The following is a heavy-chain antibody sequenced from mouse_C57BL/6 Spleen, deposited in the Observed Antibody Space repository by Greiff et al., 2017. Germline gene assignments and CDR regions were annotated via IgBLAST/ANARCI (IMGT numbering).Heavy chain of an antibody. D-gene: IGHD2-4*01. CDR2: INPNNGGT. CDR3: ARGEELRRGAWFAY. Sequence: VQLQQSGPELVKPGASVKIPCKASGYTFTDYNMDWVKQSHGKSLEWIGDINPNNGGTIYNQKFKGKATLTVDKSSSTAYMELRSLTSEDTAVYYCARGEELRRGAWFAYWGQGTLVTVSA. CDR1: GYTFTDYN. J-gene: IGHJ3*01. V-gene: IGHV1-18*01.